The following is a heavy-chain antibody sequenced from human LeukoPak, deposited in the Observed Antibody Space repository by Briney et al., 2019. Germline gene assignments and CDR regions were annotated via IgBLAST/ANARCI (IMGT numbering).Heavy chain of an antibody. Sequence: SETLSLTCAVYGGSFSGYYWSWIRQPPGKGLEWIGEINHSGGTNYNPSLKSRVTISVDTSKNQFSLKLSSVTAADTAVYYCARGPYYYGSGSNHNWFDPWGQGTLVTVSS. CDR2: INHSGGT. D-gene: IGHD3-10*01. J-gene: IGHJ5*02. V-gene: IGHV4-34*01. CDR1: GGSFSGYY. CDR3: ARGPYYYGSGSNHNWFDP.